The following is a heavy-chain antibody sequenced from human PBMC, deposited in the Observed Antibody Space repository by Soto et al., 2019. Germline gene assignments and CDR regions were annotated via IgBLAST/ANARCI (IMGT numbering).Heavy chain of an antibody. CDR3: ATELAEEYRIERCLEI. D-gene: IGHD2-2*01. CDR2: ISDDGSVR. J-gene: IGHJ3*02. V-gene: IGHV3-33*05. Sequence: SFSDAGMHWVRQAPGKGLEWGAYISDDGSVRHYADPVNGLFTISKDILKNTLVLQMNRLEVEDTAVYYCATELAEEYRIERCLEIWGQGTKVSVSS. CDR1: SFSDAG.